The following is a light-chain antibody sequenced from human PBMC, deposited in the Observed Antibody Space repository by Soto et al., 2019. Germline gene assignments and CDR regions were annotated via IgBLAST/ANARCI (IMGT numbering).Light chain of an antibody. CDR2: IAS. Sequence: DVQVTQRPSCLCACVGYTVTITCKSTQGNNNYLNWFQQKPGKGPELLIYIASNLATGVPSRFSGSGSGTDFTLTISSLQTEDIATYFCKQYENFPFTFGRGTKVDIK. J-gene: IGKJ4*01. CDR3: KQYENFPFT. V-gene: IGKV1-33*01. CDR1: QGNNNY.